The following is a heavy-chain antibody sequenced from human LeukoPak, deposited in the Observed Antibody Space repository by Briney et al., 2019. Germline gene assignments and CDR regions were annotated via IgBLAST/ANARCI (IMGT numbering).Heavy chain of an antibody. J-gene: IGHJ6*03. CDR3: ARGRGSSWNHYYYYMDV. Sequence: SETLSLTCTVSGGSISSSSYYWGWIRQPPGKGLEWIGSIYYSGSTYYNPPLKSRVTISVDTSKNQFSLKLSSVTAADTAVYYCARGRGSSWNHYYYYMDVWGKGTTVTVSS. CDR1: GGSISSSSYY. CDR2: IYYSGST. D-gene: IGHD6-13*01. V-gene: IGHV4-39*07.